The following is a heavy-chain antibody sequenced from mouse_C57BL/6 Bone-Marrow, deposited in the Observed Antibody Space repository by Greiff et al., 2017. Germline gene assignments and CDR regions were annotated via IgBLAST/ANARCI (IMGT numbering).Heavy chain of an antibody. J-gene: IGHJ4*01. CDR3: TREHITTAPMDY. V-gene: IGHV5-9-1*02. D-gene: IGHD1-1*01. CDR2: ISSGGDYI. CDR1: GFTFSSYA. Sequence: EVMLVESGEGLVKPGGSLKLSCAASGFTFSSYAMSWVRQTPEKRLEWVAYISSGGDYIYYADTVKGRFTISRDNARNTLYLQMSSLKSEDTAMYYCTREHITTAPMDYWGQGTSVTVSS.